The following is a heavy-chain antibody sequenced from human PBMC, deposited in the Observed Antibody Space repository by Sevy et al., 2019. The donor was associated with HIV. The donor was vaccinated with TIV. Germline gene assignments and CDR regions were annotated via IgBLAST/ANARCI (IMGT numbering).Heavy chain of an antibody. V-gene: IGHV1-2*02. Sequence: ASVKVSCKASGYTFTGYYMHWVRQAPGQGLEWMGWINPNSGGTNYAQTFQGRVTMTRDTSISTAYMELSRLRSDDTAVYYCARVRCSGGSCYYDYWGQGTLVTVSS. J-gene: IGHJ4*02. CDR1: GYTFTGYY. CDR2: INPNSGGT. D-gene: IGHD2-15*01. CDR3: ARVRCSGGSCYYDY.